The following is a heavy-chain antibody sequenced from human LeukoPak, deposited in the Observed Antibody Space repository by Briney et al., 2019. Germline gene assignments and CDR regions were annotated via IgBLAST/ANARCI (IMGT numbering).Heavy chain of an antibody. Sequence: SVKVSRKASGGTFSSYAISWVRQAPGQGLEWVGGFIPIFGRANYAQKLQGRDTITADESTSTAYMELSSLRSEDTAVYYCARDPQFYYDSSGYLTYDWFDPWGQGTLVTVSS. V-gene: IGHV1-69*01. D-gene: IGHD3-22*01. CDR2: FIPIFGRA. J-gene: IGHJ5*02. CDR1: GGTFSSYA. CDR3: ARDPQFYYDSSGYLTYDWFDP.